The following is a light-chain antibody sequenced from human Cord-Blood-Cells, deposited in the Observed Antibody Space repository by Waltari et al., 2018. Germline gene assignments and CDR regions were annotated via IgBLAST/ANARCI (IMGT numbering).Light chain of an antibody. CDR3: QKYYSTPWT. J-gene: IGKJ1*01. Sequence: DIVMTQSPDSLAVSLGARATINCKSSHSVLYSSNNKNYLALFPQKPGQPPTMIIFWASNRESWVPDRFIGSESGTDFTLTISSLQADDVAVSYCQKYYSTPWTFGQGTKVEIK. V-gene: IGKV4-1*01. CDR2: WAS. CDR1: HSVLYSSNNKNY.